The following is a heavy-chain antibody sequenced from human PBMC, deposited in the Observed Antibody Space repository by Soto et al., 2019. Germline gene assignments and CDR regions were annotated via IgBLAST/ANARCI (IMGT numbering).Heavy chain of an antibody. CDR2: MSPNGNT. J-gene: IGHJ4*02. V-gene: IGHV1-8*01. Sequence: ASVKVSCKASGYTFTSYDINWVRQATGQGLEWMGWMSPNGNTGYAQEFQGRITMTSDTSITTAYMELSSLRSEDTAVYYCGRGARQGGDSWGQGTLVTVSS. CDR3: GRGARQGGDS. D-gene: IGHD1-1*01. CDR1: GYTFTSYD.